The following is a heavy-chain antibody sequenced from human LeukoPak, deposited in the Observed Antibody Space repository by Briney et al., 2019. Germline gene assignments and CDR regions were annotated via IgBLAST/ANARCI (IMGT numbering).Heavy chain of an antibody. J-gene: IGHJ4*02. CDR3: ARIMTAETTSDY. Sequence: GGSLRLSCAASGFTFSSYEMNWVRQGPGKGLEWVSYISSGGSNIYYADSVKGRFTISRDNAKNSLYLQMKSLRDEDTAVYYCARIMTAETTSDYWGQGTLVTVSS. CDR2: ISSGGSNI. CDR1: GFTFSSYE. V-gene: IGHV3-48*03. D-gene: IGHD4-17*01.